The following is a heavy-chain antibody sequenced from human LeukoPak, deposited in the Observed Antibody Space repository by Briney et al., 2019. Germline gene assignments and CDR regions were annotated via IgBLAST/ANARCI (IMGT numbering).Heavy chain of an antibody. CDR3: ARGENNYGYYYFDY. D-gene: IGHD5-24*01. J-gene: IGHJ4*02. Sequence: PGGSLRLSCAASGFTFSIYSMNWVRQAPGKGLEWVSSISRSSNYIYYADSVKGRFTISRDNAKNSLYLQINSLRAEDTSVYYCARGENNYGYYYFDYWGQGTLVTVSS. CDR1: GFTFSIYS. CDR2: ISRSSNYI. V-gene: IGHV3-21*01.